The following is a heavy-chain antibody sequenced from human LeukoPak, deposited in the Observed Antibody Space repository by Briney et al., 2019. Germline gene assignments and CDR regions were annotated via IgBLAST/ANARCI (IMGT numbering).Heavy chain of an antibody. CDR3: ARVVDYYDILTRDAFDI. D-gene: IGHD3-9*01. Sequence: PGGSLRLSCAGSGFTFSSDSMNWVRQAPGKGLEWVSSISSSSSYIYYADSVKGRFTISRDNAKNSLYLQMNSLRAEDTAVYYCARVVDYYDILTRDAFDIWGQGTMVTVPS. J-gene: IGHJ3*02. CDR2: ISSSSSYI. CDR1: GFTFSSDS. V-gene: IGHV3-21*01.